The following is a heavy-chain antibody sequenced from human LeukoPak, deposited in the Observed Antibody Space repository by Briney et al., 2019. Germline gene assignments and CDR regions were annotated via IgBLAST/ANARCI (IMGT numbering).Heavy chain of an antibody. CDR1: GFTFSSYW. CDR3: ARSWISYDILTGYYEPFDY. J-gene: IGHJ4*02. V-gene: IGHV3-7*01. CDR2: IKQDGSEK. D-gene: IGHD3-9*01. Sequence: GGSLRLSCAASGFTFSSYWMSWVRQAPGKGLEWVANIKQDGSEKYYVDSVKGRFTISRDNAKNSLYLQMNSLRAEDTAVYYCARSWISYDILTGYYEPFDYWGQGTLVTVSS.